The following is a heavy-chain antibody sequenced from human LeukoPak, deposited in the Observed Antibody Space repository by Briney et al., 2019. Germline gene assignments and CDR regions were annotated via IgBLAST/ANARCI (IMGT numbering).Heavy chain of an antibody. CDR3: ARSGVMNYDFWSGYYPRVAHDY. V-gene: IGHV3-48*03. CDR1: GFTFSSYE. D-gene: IGHD3-3*01. Sequence: GGSLRLSCAASGFTFSSYEMDWVRQAPGKGLEWVSYISSSGSTIYYADSVKGRFTISRDNAKNSLYLQMNSLRADDTAVYYCARSGVMNYDFWSGYYPRVAHDYWGQGTLVTVSS. CDR2: ISSSGSTI. J-gene: IGHJ4*02.